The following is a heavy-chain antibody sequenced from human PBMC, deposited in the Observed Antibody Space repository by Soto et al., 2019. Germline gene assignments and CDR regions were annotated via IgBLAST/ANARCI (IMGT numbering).Heavy chain of an antibody. Sequence: SETLSLTCAVYGVSFSGDYWNWIRPYPGKGLEWIGEINHSGITNYNPSLKSRATIFVDTSKKQFTLQLTSVTAADTAVYYCARGASTERYFSPSGGAWFDPWGQGTLVTVSS. CDR1: GVSFSGDY. V-gene: IGHV4-34*01. CDR2: INHSGIT. CDR3: ARGASTERYFSPSGGAWFDP. D-gene: IGHD3-9*01. J-gene: IGHJ5*02.